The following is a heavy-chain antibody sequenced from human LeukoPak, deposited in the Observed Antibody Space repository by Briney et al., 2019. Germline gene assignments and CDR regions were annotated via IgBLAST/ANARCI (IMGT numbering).Heavy chain of an antibody. D-gene: IGHD3-22*01. CDR2: IYWDDEK. V-gene: IGHV2-5*02. CDR1: GFSLPTNGVG. Sequence: SGPTLVNPTPALTLTFTFSGFSLPTNGVGVGWIRQPPGKALEGLALIYWDDEKRYSPSLRTRLTITKDTSKSQVVLTLTNMDPVDTATYYCAHLYFYNSGGYSRAFDYWGQGTLVTVSS. J-gene: IGHJ4*02. CDR3: AHLYFYNSGGYSRAFDY.